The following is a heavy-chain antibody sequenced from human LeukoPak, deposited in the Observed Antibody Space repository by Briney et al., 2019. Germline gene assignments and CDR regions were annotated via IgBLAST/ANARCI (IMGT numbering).Heavy chain of an antibody. CDR3: AKFATVTVPNWLDF. Sequence: SETLSLTCTVSGGSISSYYWSWIRQPPGKGLEWIGYIYYSGSTNYNPSLKSRVTISVDTSKNQFSLKLSSVTAADTAVYYCAKFATVTVPNWLDFWGQGILVTVSS. V-gene: IGHV4-59*01. D-gene: IGHD4-17*01. CDR2: IYYSGST. CDR1: GGSISSYY. J-gene: IGHJ5*01.